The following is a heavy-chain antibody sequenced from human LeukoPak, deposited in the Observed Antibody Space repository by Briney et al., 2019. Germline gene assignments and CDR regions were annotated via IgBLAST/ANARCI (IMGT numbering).Heavy chain of an antibody. CDR3: AKDQFSSGLNWFDP. CDR2: ISGSGGST. J-gene: IGHJ5*02. Sequence: GGSLRLSCAASGFTFSSYAMSWVRQAPGKGLEWVSAISGSGGSTYYADSVKGRFTISRDNSKNTLYLQMNSLRAEDTAVYYYAKDQFSSGLNWFDPWGQGTLVTVSS. D-gene: IGHD6-19*01. CDR1: GFTFSSYA. V-gene: IGHV3-23*01.